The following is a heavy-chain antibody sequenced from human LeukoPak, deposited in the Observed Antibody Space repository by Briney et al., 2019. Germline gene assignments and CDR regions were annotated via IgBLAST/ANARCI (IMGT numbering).Heavy chain of an antibody. Sequence: SETLSLTCAVYGGSFSGYYWSWIRQPPGKGLEWIGEINHSGSTNYNPSLKSPVTISVDTSKNQFSLKLSSVTAADTAVYYCARGPVGDYYYYYMDVWGKGTTVTASS. J-gene: IGHJ6*03. CDR1: GGSFSGYY. CDR2: INHSGST. D-gene: IGHD4-17*01. V-gene: IGHV4-34*01. CDR3: ARGPVGDYYYYYMDV.